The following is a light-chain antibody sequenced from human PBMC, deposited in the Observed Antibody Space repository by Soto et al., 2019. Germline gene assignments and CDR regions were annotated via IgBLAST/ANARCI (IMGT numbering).Light chain of an antibody. Sequence: QSALTQPASVSESPGQSITISCTGTSSDVGGYNYVSWYQQHPGKAPKLMIYEVSNRPSGVSNRFSGSKPGNTASLTISGLQAEDEADYYCSSYTSSSTPLFGGGTKLTVL. CDR1: SSDVGGYNY. V-gene: IGLV2-14*01. CDR3: SSYTSSSTPL. J-gene: IGLJ2*01. CDR2: EVS.